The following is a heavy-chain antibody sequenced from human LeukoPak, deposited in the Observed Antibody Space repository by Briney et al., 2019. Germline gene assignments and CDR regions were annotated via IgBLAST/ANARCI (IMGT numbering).Heavy chain of an antibody. CDR1: GFTFSSYG. CDR3: AKDGGLWVSAHWGDS. V-gene: IGHV3-48*02. D-gene: IGHD7-27*01. Sequence: GSLRLSCAASGFTFSSYGMNWVRQAPGKGLEWVSYISRSTSTIYYADSVKGRFTISRDNAKNSLYLQMNSLRDEDTAVYYCAKDGGLWVSAHWGDSWGRGTLVTVSS. J-gene: IGHJ4*02. CDR2: ISRSTSTI.